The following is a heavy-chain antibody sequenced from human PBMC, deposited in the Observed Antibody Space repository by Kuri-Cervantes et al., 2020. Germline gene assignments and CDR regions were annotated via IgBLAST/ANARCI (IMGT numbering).Heavy chain of an antibody. CDR1: GYTFTSYA. CDR2: INTNTGNP. V-gene: IGHV7-4-1*02. J-gene: IGHJ4*02. D-gene: IGHD3-9*01. Sequence: ASVKVSCKASGYTFTSYAMHWVRQAPGQRLEWMGWINTNTGNPTYAQGFTGRFVFSLDTSVSTAYLQISSLKAEDTAVYYCARVSFDWDPLFDYWGQGTLVTVSS. CDR3: ARVSFDWDPLFDY.